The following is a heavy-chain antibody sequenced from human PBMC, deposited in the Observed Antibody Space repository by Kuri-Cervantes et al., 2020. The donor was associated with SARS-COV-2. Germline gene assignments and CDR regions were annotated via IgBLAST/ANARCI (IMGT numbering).Heavy chain of an antibody. V-gene: IGHV3-23*01. D-gene: IGHD4-23*01. CDR2: ISTSGGDT. CDR3: ASGGPTVATLFAD. J-gene: IGHJ4*02. Sequence: GGSLRLFCAASRFTFNNYDLIWVRQAPGKGLEWVSSISTSGGDTNYADSLKGRFTISRDNSKNTLYLQMNSLRVEDTAVYYCASGGPTVATLFADWGQGTLVTVSS. CDR1: RFTFNNYD.